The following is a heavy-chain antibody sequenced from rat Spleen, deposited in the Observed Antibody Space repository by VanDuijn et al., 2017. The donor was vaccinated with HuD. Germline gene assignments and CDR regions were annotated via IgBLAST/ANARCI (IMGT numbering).Heavy chain of an antibody. J-gene: IGHJ2*01. CDR2: ISYDGIIT. V-gene: IGHV5S10*01. CDR3: TTLRWDYFDS. CDR1: GFTFSDYN. Sequence: EVQLVESGGGLVQPGRSLKLSCAASGFTFSDYNMAWVRQAPTKGLEGVATISYDGIITYYRDSVKGRFTIFRDNAKRTLYLQMDSLRSEDTATYYCTTLRWDYFDSWGQGVMVTVSS. D-gene: IGHD1-5*01.